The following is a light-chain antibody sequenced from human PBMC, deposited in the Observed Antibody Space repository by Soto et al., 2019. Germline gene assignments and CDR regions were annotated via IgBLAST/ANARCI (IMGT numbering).Light chain of an antibody. V-gene: IGKV3-20*01. Sequence: EIVLTQSPGTLSLSPGERATLSCRASQSVSSSYLAWYQQTPGQAHRLLIYGASSRATGIPGRFSGSGSGTDFTLTISRLEPEDFAVYYCQQYGRSPFTFGPGTKVDIK. J-gene: IGKJ3*01. CDR3: QQYGRSPFT. CDR2: GAS. CDR1: QSVSSSY.